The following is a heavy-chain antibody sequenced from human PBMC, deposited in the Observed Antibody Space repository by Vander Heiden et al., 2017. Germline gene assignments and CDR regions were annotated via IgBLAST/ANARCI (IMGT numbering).Heavy chain of an antibody. D-gene: IGHD3-22*01. CDR2: IRSSDFNT. CDR1: GFTLNSNA. CDR3: AKAPYDTTDYCFDY. J-gene: IGHJ4*02. Sequence: EVQLLESGGGLVQPGGSLRLSCATCGFTLNSNARSWVGQAPRKGLEWVSSIRSSDFNTYYANSVKGRFTISRENSKNTLYLQMNSLRAEDTAVYYCAKAPYDTTDYCFDYWGQGTLVTVSS. V-gene: IGHV3-23*01.